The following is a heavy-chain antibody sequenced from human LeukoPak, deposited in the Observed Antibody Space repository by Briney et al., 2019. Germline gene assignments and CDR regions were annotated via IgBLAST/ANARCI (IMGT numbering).Heavy chain of an antibody. CDR3: KWELPLGYDAFYI. CDR2: ISGSGGST. D-gene: IGHD1-26*01. V-gene: IGHV3-23*01. CDR1: GFTSSSYS. J-gene: IGHJ3*02. Sequence: GGSLRLSCAASGFTSSSYSMNWVRQAPGKGLECVSAISGSGGSTYYADSVKGRFTISRDNSKNTLYLQMNSLRAEDTAVYYCKWELPLGYDAFYIWGQGTMVTVSS.